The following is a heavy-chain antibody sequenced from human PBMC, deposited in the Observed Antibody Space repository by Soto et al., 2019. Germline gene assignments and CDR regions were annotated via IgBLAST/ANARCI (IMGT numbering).Heavy chain of an antibody. J-gene: IGHJ3*02. CDR1: GFTFSSYD. CDR2: IGTAGDT. Sequence: PGGSLRLSCAASGFTFSSYDMHWVRQATGKGLEWVSAIGTAGDTYYPDSVKGRFTISRDNSKNTLYLQMNSLRAEDTAVYYCAKDLFPNEPDAFDIWGQGTMVTVSS. CDR3: AKDLFPNEPDAFDI. V-gene: IGHV3-13*01.